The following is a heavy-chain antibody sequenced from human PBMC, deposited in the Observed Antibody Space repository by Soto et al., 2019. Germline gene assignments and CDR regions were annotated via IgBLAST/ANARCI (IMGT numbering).Heavy chain of an antibody. D-gene: IGHD2-2*01. J-gene: IGHJ4*02. Sequence: EVQLVESGGGLVQPGGSLRLSCAASGFTFSEYWMNWVRQAPGKGLEWVAIINQDGGKKDYVDSVKGRFTISRDNAKSSLYLQMXSLRAXXTXXXYXXXXXGSPSCFMSLSDQWGPGTLVTVSS. CDR3: XXXXGSPSCFMSLSDQ. V-gene: IGHV3-7*01. CDR2: INQDGGKK. CDR1: GFTFSEYW.